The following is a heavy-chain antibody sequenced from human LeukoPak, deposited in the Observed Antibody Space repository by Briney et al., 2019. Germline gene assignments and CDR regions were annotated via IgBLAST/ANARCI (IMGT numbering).Heavy chain of an antibody. V-gene: IGHV4-59*08. CDR2: IYYSGST. CDR3: ARGGGGYYYDSSGYYRNDAFDI. CDR1: GGSISSYY. Sequence: PSETLSLTCTVSGGSISSYYWSWIRQPPGKGLEWIGYIYYSGSTNYNPSLKSRVTISVDTSKNQSSLKLSSVTAADTAVYYCARGGGGYYYDSSGYYRNDAFDIWGQGTMVTVSS. J-gene: IGHJ3*02. D-gene: IGHD3-22*01.